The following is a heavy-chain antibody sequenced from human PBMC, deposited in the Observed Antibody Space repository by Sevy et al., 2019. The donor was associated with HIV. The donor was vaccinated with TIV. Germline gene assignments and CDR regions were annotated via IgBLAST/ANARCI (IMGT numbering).Heavy chain of an antibody. CDR3: ARADEPDYYYFDMDV. V-gene: IGHV3-30-3*01. J-gene: IGHJ6*02. Sequence: GESLKISCAASGFTFSSYAMHWVRQAPGKGLEWVAVISYDGGNKHYADSVKGRFTISRDNSKNTLYLQMDGLRAEDTALYYCARADEPDYYYFDMDVWGQGTTVTVSS. CDR1: GFTFSSYA. CDR2: ISYDGGNK.